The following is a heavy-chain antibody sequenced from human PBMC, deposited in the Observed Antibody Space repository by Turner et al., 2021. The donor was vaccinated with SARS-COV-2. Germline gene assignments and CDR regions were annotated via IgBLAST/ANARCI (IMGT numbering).Heavy chain of an antibody. CDR1: GCSLSSKS. D-gene: IGHD1-1*01. V-gene: IGHV4-59*08. J-gene: IGHJ6*02. Sequence: QVQLQESGPGLVRPSETLSLTCPVSGCSLSSKSWSWIRQSPGRGLEWIGYFYKIGSIDYNPTLRSRVTISVDTSKNQLSLNLISMTAADTAVYYCARHQGSTSGYDHGMNVWGQGTAVIVSS. CDR2: FYKIGSI. CDR3: ARHQGSTSGYDHGMNV.